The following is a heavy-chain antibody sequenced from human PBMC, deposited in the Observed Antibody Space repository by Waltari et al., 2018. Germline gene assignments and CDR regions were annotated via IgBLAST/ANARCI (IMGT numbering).Heavy chain of an antibody. Sequence: QVQLVQSGAEVKKPGASVKVSCKASGYTFTGYYMHWVRQAPGQGLEWMGRINPNSGGTNYAQKFQGRVTMTRDTSISTAYMELSRLRSDDTAVYYCARDYPWGYYYYGMDVWGQGTTVTVSS. CDR1: GYTFTGYY. D-gene: IGHD3-16*01. CDR3: ARDYPWGYYYYGMDV. V-gene: IGHV1-2*06. J-gene: IGHJ6*02. CDR2: INPNSGGT.